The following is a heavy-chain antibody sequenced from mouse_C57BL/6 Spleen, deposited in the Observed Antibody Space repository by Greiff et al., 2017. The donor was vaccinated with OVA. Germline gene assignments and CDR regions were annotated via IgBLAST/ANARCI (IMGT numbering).Heavy chain of an antibody. J-gene: IGHJ4*01. CDR2: IHPNSGST. V-gene: IGHV1-64*01. CDR3: ARDDPRAMDY. Sequence: QVQLKQPGAELVKPGASVKLSCKASGYTFTSYWMHWVKQRPGQGLEWIGMIHPNSGSTNYNEKFKSKATLTVDKSSSTAYMQLSSLTSEDSAVYYCARDDPRAMDYWGQGTSVTVSS. D-gene: IGHD2-12*01. CDR1: GYTFTSYW.